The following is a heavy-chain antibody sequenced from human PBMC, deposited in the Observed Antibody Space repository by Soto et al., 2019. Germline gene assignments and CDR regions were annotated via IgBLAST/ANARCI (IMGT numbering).Heavy chain of an antibody. D-gene: IGHD6-13*01. Sequence: QVHLVESGGGVFQPGRSLRLSCTASGFSLTPYAMHWVRQAPGKGLEWVAGTSYGGNYQYYADSVKGRFTVSRDNSKNTLLLQVNSLRTDDTAVYYCSRESSSTYDYYYGMDVWGQGTTVTV. CDR1: GFSLTPYA. V-gene: IGHV3-30-3*01. J-gene: IGHJ6*02. CDR3: SRESSSTYDYYYGMDV. CDR2: TSYGGNYQ.